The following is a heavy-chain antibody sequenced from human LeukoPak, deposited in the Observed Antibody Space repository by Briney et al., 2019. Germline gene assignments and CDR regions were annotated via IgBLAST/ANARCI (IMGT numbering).Heavy chain of an antibody. CDR2: IYSDGST. CDR3: ARDSSSFPNYFDY. Sequence: PGGSLRLSCAASGLTVSSTYMSWVRQAPGKGLEWVSLIYSDGSTFYADSVKGRFTISRDNSKNTLYLQMSSLRAEDTAVYYCARDSSSFPNYFDYWGQGTLVTVSS. CDR1: GLTVSSTY. D-gene: IGHD3-3*02. J-gene: IGHJ4*02. V-gene: IGHV3-53*01.